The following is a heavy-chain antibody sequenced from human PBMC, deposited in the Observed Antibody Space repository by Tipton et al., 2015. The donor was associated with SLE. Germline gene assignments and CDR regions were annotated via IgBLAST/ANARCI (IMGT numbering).Heavy chain of an antibody. CDR2: IYHSGST. V-gene: IGHV4-59*04. CDR1: GDSISPYY. Sequence: TLSLTCTVSGDSISPYYWNWIRQSPGKGLEWIGRIYHSGSTYYNPSLKSRNTMSVDTSKNQFSLKLTSVTAADTAVYYCARGGAYDYWGQGKLVTVSS. CDR3: ARGGAYDY. J-gene: IGHJ4*02. D-gene: IGHD3-16*01.